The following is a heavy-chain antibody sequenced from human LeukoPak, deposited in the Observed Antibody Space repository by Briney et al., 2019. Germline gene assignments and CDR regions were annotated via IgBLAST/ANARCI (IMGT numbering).Heavy chain of an antibody. CDR1: GFTFSSYA. CDR3: ANKRRDRGGRIYYYYGMDV. V-gene: IGHV3-23*01. Sequence: GGSLRLSCAASGFTFSSYAMSWVRQAPGKGLEWVSAISGSGGSTYYADSVKGRFTISRNNSKNTLCLQMNSLRAEDTAVYYCANKRRDRGGRIYYYYGMDVWAKGPRSPSP. J-gene: IGHJ6*02. CDR2: ISGSGGST. D-gene: IGHD2-15*01.